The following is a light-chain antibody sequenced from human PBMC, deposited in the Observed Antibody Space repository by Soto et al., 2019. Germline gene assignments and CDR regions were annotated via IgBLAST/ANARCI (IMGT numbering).Light chain of an antibody. Sequence: EVALTQSPGTLSLSPGARATLSCRASQNIANDYLTWYQQKPGQAPRVLIYDASTRATGIPDRFSGSGSGTDFTLTISRLEPEDFAMYYCQQYGSSPWTFGQGTTVEI. CDR2: DAS. V-gene: IGKV3-20*01. CDR3: QQYGSSPWT. J-gene: IGKJ1*01. CDR1: QNIANDY.